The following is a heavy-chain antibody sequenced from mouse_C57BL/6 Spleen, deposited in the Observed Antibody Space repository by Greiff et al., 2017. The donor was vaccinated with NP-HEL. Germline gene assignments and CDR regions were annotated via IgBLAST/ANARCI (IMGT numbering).Heavy chain of an antibody. CDR1: GYTFTSYW. Sequence: VQLQQSGAELVKPGASVKMSCKASGYTFTSYWITWVKQRPGQGLEWIGDIYPGSGSTNYNEKFKSKATLTVDTSSSTAYMQLSSLTSEDSAVYYCARGGDDGYYPYYFDYWGQGTTLTVSS. CDR3: ARGGDDGYYPYYFDY. CDR2: IYPGSGST. V-gene: IGHV1-55*01. D-gene: IGHD2-3*01. J-gene: IGHJ2*01.